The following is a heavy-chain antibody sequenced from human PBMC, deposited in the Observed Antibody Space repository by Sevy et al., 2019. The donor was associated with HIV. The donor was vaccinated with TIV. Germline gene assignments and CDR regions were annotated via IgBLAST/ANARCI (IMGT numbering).Heavy chain of an antibody. CDR3: AKGQGGDYYYGMDV. Sequence: GGSLRLSCAAFGFTFSGFGMHWVRQAPGKGLEWVALISYDGSNKYYADSVKGRFTISRDKSKNTLYLQMNSLRGEDTAVYYCAKGQGGDYYYGMDVWGQGTTVTVSS. CDR2: ISYDGSNK. V-gene: IGHV3-30*18. D-gene: IGHD3-16*01. CDR1: GFTFSGFG. J-gene: IGHJ6*02.